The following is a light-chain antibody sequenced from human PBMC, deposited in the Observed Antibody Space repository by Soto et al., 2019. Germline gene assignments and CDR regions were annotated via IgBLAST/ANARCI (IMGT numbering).Light chain of an antibody. V-gene: IGLV3-21*02. CDR2: DDS. J-gene: IGLJ2*01. CDR3: QGWDSGNDPAI. CDR1: NIKGKS. Sequence: SYELTQPPSVSVAPGQTASITCGGNNIKGKSVHWYQRKPGQAPVLVVFDDSDRPSGIPERFTGSSSGNTATLTISWVEAGDEADYYCQGWDSGNDPAIFGGGTKVTVL.